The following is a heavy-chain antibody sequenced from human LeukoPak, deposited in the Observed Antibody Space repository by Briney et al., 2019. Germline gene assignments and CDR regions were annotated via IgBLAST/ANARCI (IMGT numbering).Heavy chain of an antibody. V-gene: IGHV3-53*01. CDR3: ARRAGGYSHPYDY. CDR2: IYSGGST. CDR1: GFTVSTNY. D-gene: IGHD4-23*01. Sequence: PGGSLRLSCVVSGFTVSTNYMSWVRQAPGKGLEWVSLIYSGGSTYYADSVKGRFTISRDNSKNTLYLQMNSLRAEDTAVYYCARRAGGYSHPYDYWGQGTLVPVSS. J-gene: IGHJ4*02.